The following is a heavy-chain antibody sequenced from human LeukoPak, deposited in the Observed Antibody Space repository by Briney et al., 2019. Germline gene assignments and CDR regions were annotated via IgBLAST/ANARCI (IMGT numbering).Heavy chain of an antibody. CDR1: GFAFSSYA. CDR3: AKDNRAGDAFDI. J-gene: IGHJ3*02. CDR2: ISGSGGST. D-gene: IGHD6-13*01. Sequence: GGSLRLSCAASGFAFSSYAMSWVRQAPGKGLEWVSAISGSGGSTYYADSVKGRFTISRDDSKNTLYLQMNSLRAEDTAVYYCAKDNRAGDAFDIWGQGTMVTVSS. V-gene: IGHV3-23*01.